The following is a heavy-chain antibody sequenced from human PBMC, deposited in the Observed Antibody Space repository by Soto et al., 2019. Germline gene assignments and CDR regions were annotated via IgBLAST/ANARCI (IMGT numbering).Heavy chain of an antibody. CDR3: ARDSQWVLHDYFDY. CDR1: GGSISSYF. CDR2: MYSSGNT. Sequence: QVQLQESGPGLVKPSETPSLTCTISGGSISSYFWTWVRQPAGKGLEWIGRMYSSGNTNYNPSLKSRVTMSVDRSRNQFSLELSSVTAADTAVYYCARDSQWVLHDYFDYWGQGTMVTVSS. V-gene: IGHV4-4*07. D-gene: IGHD1-26*01. J-gene: IGHJ4*02.